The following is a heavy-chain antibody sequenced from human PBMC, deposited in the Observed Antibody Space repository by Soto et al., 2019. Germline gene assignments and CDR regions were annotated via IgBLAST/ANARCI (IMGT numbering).Heavy chain of an antibody. CDR1: GDSISSGDHS. J-gene: IGHJ4*02. CDR2: IYNSGSP. V-gene: IGHV4-30-4*01. Sequence: KTSETLSLTCTVSGDSISSGDHSWSWIRQPPGRGLEWMGHIYNSGSPYYNPSLKSRVTISVDTSKNQFSLRVYSVTAADTAVYYCVRPWDHWGQGTLVTVSS. CDR3: VRPWDH.